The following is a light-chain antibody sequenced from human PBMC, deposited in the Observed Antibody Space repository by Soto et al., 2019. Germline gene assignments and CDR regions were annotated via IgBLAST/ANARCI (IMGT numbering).Light chain of an antibody. CDR1: QDIGNF. CDR2: DAS. CDR3: QQYDNLTLT. J-gene: IGKJ4*01. V-gene: IGKV1-33*01. Sequence: DIQMTQSLPTLSASVGDRVTITCQASQDIGNFLSWYQQKPGKVPKLLIFDASNLETGDPSRFNGSGSGTDFTFTISSLQPEDIATYYCQQYDNLTLTFGGGTKVEIK.